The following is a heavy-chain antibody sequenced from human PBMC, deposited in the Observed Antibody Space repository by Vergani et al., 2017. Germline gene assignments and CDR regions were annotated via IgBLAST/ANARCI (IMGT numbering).Heavy chain of an antibody. V-gene: IGHV3-7*03. Sequence: EVQLVESGGGLVQPGGSLRLSCAASGFTFSSYWMSWVRQAPGKGLEWVANIKQDGSETYYVDSVKGRFTISRDNAKNSLYLQMNSLRAEDTAVYYCARGGYSPPHWFDPWGQGTLVTVSS. CDR3: ARGGYSPPHWFDP. CDR2: IKQDGSET. J-gene: IGHJ5*02. D-gene: IGHD4-23*01. CDR1: GFTFSSYW.